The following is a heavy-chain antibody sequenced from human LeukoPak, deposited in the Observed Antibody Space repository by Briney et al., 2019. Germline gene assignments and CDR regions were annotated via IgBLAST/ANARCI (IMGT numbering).Heavy chain of an antibody. CDR2: VYYDGTS. D-gene: IGHD5-24*01. J-gene: IGHJ4*02. CDR3: VRHISTNTGYFDS. CDR1: GGSINSHSYY. Sequence: KPSETLSLTCTVSGGSINSHSYYWGWIRQPPGKGLEWIGSVYYDGTSYSNPSLTSRAAVFVDTSRGEFSLDLSFVTAADTAVYYCVRHISTNTGYFDSCGQGTLVSVS. V-gene: IGHV4-39*01.